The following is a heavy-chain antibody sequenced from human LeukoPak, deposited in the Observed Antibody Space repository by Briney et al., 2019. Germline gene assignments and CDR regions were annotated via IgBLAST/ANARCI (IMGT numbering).Heavy chain of an antibody. J-gene: IGHJ4*02. CDR3: AREGGPYRPLDY. CDR2: VNLQGST. CDR1: GCSFSNTNW. V-gene: IGHV4-4*02. Sequence: SETLSLTCGVSGCSFSNTNWWTWVRQPPGKGQEWIGEVNLQGSTNYNPSLKSRVAITVDKSENHISLKLTSVTSADTAVYYCAREGGPYRPLDYSGQGTLVTVAS.